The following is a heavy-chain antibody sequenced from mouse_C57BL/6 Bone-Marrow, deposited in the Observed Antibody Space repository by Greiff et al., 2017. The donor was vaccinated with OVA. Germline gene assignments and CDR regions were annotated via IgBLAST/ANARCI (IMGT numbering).Heavy chain of an antibody. CDR1: GYTFTEYT. J-gene: IGHJ4*01. CDR2: FYPGSGSI. Sequence: QVHVKQSGAELVKPGASVKLSCKASGYTFTEYTIHWVKQRSGQGLEWIGWFYPGSGSIKYNEKFKDKATLTADKSSSTVYMELSRLTSEDSAVYFCARHGYYYGSSLPYAMDYWGQGTSVTVSS. D-gene: IGHD1-1*01. V-gene: IGHV1-62-2*01. CDR3: ARHGYYYGSSLPYAMDY.